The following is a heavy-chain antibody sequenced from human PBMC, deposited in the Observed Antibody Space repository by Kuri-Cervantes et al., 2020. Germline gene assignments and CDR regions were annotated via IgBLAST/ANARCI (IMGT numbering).Heavy chain of an antibody. CDR3: ARRGEYYFDY. V-gene: IGHV3-33*01. Sequence: GESLKISCAASGFTFSSYGMHWVRQAPGKGLEWVAVIWYDGSNKYYADSVRGRSTISRDDSKNTLSLQMNSLRADDTAVYYCARRGEYYFDYWGQGTLVTVSS. CDR1: GFTFSSYG. J-gene: IGHJ4*02. CDR2: IWYDGSNK.